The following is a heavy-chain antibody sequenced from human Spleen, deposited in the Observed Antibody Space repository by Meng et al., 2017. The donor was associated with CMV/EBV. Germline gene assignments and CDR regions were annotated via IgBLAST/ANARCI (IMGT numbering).Heavy chain of an antibody. CDR2: IWYDGSNK. J-gene: IGHJ4*02. D-gene: IGHD2-2*01. V-gene: IGHV3-30*02. CDR1: GFTFSSYG. CDR3: AKDRTDHCSSATCYTLDY. Sequence: GGSLRLSCAASGFTFSSYGIHWVRQAPGKGLEWVAFIWYDGSNKYYVVSVKGRFTISRDNSKNTLFLQMNSLRADDTAVYYCAKDRTDHCSSATCYTLDYWGQGTVVTVSS.